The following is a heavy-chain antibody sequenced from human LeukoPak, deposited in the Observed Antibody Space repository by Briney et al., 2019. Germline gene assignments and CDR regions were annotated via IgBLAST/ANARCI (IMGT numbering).Heavy chain of an antibody. CDR3: ARDGADPDYGGNSVYYYYYYMDV. D-gene: IGHD4-23*01. CDR2: IYTSGST. CDR1: GGSISSYY. V-gene: IGHV4-4*07. Sequence: KPSXTLSLTCTVSGGSISSYYWSWIRQPAGKGLEWIGRIYTSGSTNYNPSLKSRVNISVEKSKKQFSLKMSYSAAADTAVYYCARDGADPDYGGNSVYYYYYYMDVWGKGTTVTVSS. J-gene: IGHJ6*03.